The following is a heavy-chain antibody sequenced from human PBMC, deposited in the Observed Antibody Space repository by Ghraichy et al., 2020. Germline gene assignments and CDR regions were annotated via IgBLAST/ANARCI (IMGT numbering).Heavy chain of an antibody. D-gene: IGHD3-22*01. CDR1: GSTVSSNS. Sequence: GALNISCAASGSTVSSNSMTWVRQAPGRGLEWVSVIYGDAYGGASTYYADSVKGRFTIYRDIATNTLFLQMESLRADDTAVYFCAGGDRRPLHIWGQGTMVAVSS. V-gene: IGHV3-66*01. J-gene: IGHJ3*02. CDR3: AGGDRRPLHI. CDR2: IYGDAYGGAST.